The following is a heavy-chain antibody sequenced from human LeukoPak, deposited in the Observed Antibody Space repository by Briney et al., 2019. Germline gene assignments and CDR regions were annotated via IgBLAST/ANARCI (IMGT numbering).Heavy chain of an antibody. Sequence: SETLSLTCTVSGGSISSSSYYWGWIRQPPGKGLEWIGSIYYSGSTYNNPSLKSRVTMSIDTSKNQFSLQLSSVTAADTAVYYCARESAHYDSSGYYRVFDIWGQGTMVTVSS. V-gene: IGHV4-39*07. J-gene: IGHJ3*02. CDR1: GGSISSSSYY. D-gene: IGHD3-22*01. CDR2: IYYSGST. CDR3: ARESAHYDSSGYYRVFDI.